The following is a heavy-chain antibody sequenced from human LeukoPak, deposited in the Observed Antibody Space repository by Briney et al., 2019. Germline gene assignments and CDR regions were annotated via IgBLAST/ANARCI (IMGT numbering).Heavy chain of an antibody. CDR1: GGSISGSTSY. J-gene: IGHJ5*02. Sequence: SETLSLTCTVSGGSISGSTSYWGWIRQSPGKGLEWIGLLNYSGTTYYNPSFKSRVSISIDRSRTQFSLKPSSVTAADTAFYYCSRYDSDTGDFDPWGQGTLVTISS. CDR2: LNYSGTT. D-gene: IGHD3-10*01. CDR3: SRYDSDTGDFDP. V-gene: IGHV4-39*07.